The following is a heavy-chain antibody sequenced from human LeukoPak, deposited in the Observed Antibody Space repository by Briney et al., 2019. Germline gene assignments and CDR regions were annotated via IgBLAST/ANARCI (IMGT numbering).Heavy chain of an antibody. CDR2: IYRSGST. D-gene: IGHD3-10*01. J-gene: IGHJ4*02. CDR1: GYSISSGYY. V-gene: IGHV4-38-2*01. CDR3: AGVDTVIRGLTL. Sequence: SETLSLTCAVSGYSISSGYYWCWIRQPPGKGLQWIGSIYRSGSTYYNPSLESRVTISVDTSKNQFSLKLSSVTAADTAVYYCAGVDTVIRGLTLWGQGTLVTVSS.